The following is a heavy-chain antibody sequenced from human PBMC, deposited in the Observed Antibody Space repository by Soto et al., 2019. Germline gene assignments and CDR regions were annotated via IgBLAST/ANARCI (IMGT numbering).Heavy chain of an antibody. Sequence: PGGSLRLSCAASGFTFSSYSMNWVRQAPGKGLEWVSSISSSSSYIYYADSVKGRFTISRDNAKNSLYLQMNSLRAEDTAVYYCARINSGYYSDAFDIWGQGTMVTVSS. CDR1: GFTFSSYS. J-gene: IGHJ3*02. V-gene: IGHV3-21*01. CDR3: ARINSGYYSDAFDI. CDR2: ISSSSSYI. D-gene: IGHD3-22*01.